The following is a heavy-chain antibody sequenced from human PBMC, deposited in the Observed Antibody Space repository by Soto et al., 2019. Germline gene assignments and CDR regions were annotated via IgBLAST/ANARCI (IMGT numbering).Heavy chain of an antibody. V-gene: IGHV1-24*01. Sequence: QVQLVQSGAEVKRPGASVKVSCKVSGYTLTELSMHWVRQAPGKGLEWMGGFDPEDGETIYAQKFQGRVTTTEDTSTDTAYMELSSLRSEDTAVYYCATDKVWVGATEFDYWGQGTLVTVSS. CDR3: ATDKVWVGATEFDY. D-gene: IGHD1-26*01. CDR1: GYTLTELS. J-gene: IGHJ4*02. CDR2: FDPEDGET.